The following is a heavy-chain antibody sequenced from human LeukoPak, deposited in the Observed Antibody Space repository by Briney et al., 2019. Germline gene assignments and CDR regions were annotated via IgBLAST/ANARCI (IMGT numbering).Heavy chain of an antibody. CDR3: AREIPTMVRGVIIRVFDY. V-gene: IGHV1-2*02. D-gene: IGHD3-10*01. CDR2: INPNSGGT. J-gene: IGHJ4*02. Sequence: ASVKVSCKASGYTFTGYYMHWVRQAPGQGLEWMGWINPNSGGTNYAQKFQVRVTMTSDTSISTAYIELTGLRSDDPAESYGAREIPTMVRGVIIRVFDYWGQGTLVTVSS. CDR1: GYTFTGYY.